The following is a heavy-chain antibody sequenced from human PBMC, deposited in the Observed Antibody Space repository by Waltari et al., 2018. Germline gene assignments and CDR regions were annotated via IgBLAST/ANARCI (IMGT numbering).Heavy chain of an antibody. J-gene: IGHJ4*02. CDR3: AGSFGIAVAAPTGPFDY. V-gene: IGHV4-59*01. CDR1: GGSISSYY. CDR2: IYYSGST. Sequence: QVQLQESGPGLVKPSETLSLTCTVSGGSISSYYWSWIRQPPGKGLEWIGYIYYSGSTISNPPLKSRVTILVDTSKNQFSRKLSSVTAADTAVYYCAGSFGIAVAAPTGPFDYWGQGTLVTVSS. D-gene: IGHD6-19*01.